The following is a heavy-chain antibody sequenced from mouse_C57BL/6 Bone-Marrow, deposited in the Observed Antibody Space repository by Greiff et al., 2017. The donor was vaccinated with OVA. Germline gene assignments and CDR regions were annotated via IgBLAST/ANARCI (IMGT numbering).Heavy chain of an antibody. CDR1: GYTFTSYG. CDR3: ASPIYYGYDWCAY. V-gene: IGHV1-58*01. CDR2: IYIGNGYT. D-gene: IGHD2-2*01. J-gene: IGHJ3*01. Sequence: EVQLQQSGAELVRPGSSVKMSCKTSGYTFTSYGISWVKQRPGQGLDWIGYIYIGNGYTEYNEKFKGKATLTSDTSSSTAYMQLSSLTSEDSASYFCASPIYYGYDWCAYWGQGTLVTVSA.